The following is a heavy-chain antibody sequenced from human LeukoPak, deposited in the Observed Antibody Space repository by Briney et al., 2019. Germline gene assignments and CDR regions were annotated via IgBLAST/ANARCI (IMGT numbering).Heavy chain of an antibody. CDR2: ISGSGGST. CDR1: GFTFSSYA. D-gene: IGHD1-26*01. V-gene: IGHV3-23*01. CDR3: AKSSGSGSYYWFDP. J-gene: IGHJ5*02. Sequence: GGSLILSCAASGFTFSSYAMSWVRQAPGKGLEWVSGISGSGGSTYYADSVKGRFTISRDNFKNTLYLQMNSLRAEDTAVYYCAKSSGSGSYYWFDPWGQGTLVTVSS.